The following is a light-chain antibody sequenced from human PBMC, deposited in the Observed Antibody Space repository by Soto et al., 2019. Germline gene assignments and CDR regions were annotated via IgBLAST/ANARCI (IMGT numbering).Light chain of an antibody. J-gene: IGKJ3*01. V-gene: IGKV1-27*01. CDR3: QKYYSAPFT. CDR1: QGNREY. Sequence: DIQMTQSPSSLSASVGDRVTITCRASQGNREYLAWYQQKPGKAPNLLIYGASSLQSGVPSRFSGSGSGTDFTLTISSLQPEVGATYSCQKYYSAPFTFGPGTRVDI. CDR2: GAS.